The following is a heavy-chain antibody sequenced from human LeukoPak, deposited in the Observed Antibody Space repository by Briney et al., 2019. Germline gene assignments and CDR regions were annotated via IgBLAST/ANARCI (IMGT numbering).Heavy chain of an antibody. CDR2: IKTNAEGGTL. J-gene: IGHJ4*02. D-gene: IGHD3-3*02. CDR1: GFTFSGYP. Sequence: GGSLGLSCAASGFTFSGYPIHWVRQAPGKGLEWVGRIKTNAEGGTLDYTAPVKGRFTISRDDSKNTLYLQMDSLEVEDTGMYYCTTGIDDEGGYWGQGTLVTVSS. V-gene: IGHV3-15*07. CDR3: TTGIDDEGGY.